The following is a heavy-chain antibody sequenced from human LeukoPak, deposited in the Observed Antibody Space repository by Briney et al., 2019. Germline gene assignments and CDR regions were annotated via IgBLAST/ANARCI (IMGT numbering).Heavy chain of an antibody. V-gene: IGHV3-66*04. CDR2: IYSGGYS. CDR3: AKRWFGDR. J-gene: IGHJ5*02. D-gene: IGHD3-10*01. Sequence: GGSLRLSCTASGFTVSTNYMSWVRQAPGMGLEWVSVIYSGGYSYYADSVKGRFTISRDNSKNTLYLQMNSLRAEDTAVYYCAKRWFGDRWGQRTLVTVSS. CDR1: GFTVSTNY.